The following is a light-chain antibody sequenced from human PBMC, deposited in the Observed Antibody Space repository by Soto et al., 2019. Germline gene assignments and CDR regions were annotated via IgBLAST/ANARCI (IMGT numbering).Light chain of an antibody. V-gene: IGLV2-14*02. J-gene: IGLJ1*01. CDR2: EGS. Sequence: QSALTQPASVSGSPGQSITISCTGTSSDVGSYNLVSWYQQHPGKAPKLMIYEGSKRPSGVSNRFSGSKSGNTASLTISGLQAEDEADYYCSSYASSPTPYVFGTGTKVTVL. CDR1: SSDVGSYNL. CDR3: SSYASSPTPYV.